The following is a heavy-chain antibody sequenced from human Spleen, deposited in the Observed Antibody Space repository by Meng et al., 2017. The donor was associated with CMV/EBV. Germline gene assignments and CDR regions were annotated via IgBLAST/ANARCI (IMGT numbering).Heavy chain of an antibody. CDR3: TRSGDDAFYI. CDR2: TYYRVKWYN. V-gene: IGHV6-1*01. J-gene: IGHJ3*02. CDR1: GGSGPCNSAC. Sequence: VPLPQAGPGLVKPPPTLSLHCANSGGSGPCNSACWNLIRPSPSGGLWWLGRTYYRVKWYNYYAVSVKRRITINPDTSKNQFFLQLNSVTPEDTAVYYCTRSGDDAFYIWGQGTMVTVSS. D-gene: IGHD3-10*01.